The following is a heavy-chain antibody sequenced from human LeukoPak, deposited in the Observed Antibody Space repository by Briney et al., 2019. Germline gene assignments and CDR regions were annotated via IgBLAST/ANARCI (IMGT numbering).Heavy chain of an antibody. J-gene: IGHJ4*02. D-gene: IGHD3-16*02. Sequence: GGSLRLSCAASGFTFSSYTMNWVRQAPGKGLEWVSYISSGSSTIYYADSVKGRFTISRDNSKNSLYLQMNSLRAEDTAVYFCAKRMITFGGVIVPQYYFDYWGQGTLVTVSS. CDR2: ISSGSSTI. CDR3: AKRMITFGGVIVPQYYFDY. V-gene: IGHV3-48*04. CDR1: GFTFSSYT.